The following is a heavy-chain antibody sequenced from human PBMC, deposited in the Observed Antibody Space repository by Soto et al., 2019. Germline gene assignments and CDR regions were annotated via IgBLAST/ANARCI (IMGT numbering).Heavy chain of an antibody. Sequence: SETLALTCTVSGGSISSGDYYGSWIRQPPGKGLEWIAYIYYTGSTYYNPSLKSRVDISVDTSKNQFSLRLSSVTAADTAVYYCARVGDPYDIWGPGTTVTVSS. CDR1: GGSISSGDYY. V-gene: IGHV4-30-4*01. D-gene: IGHD3-10*01. CDR3: ARVGDPYDI. CDR2: IYYTGST. J-gene: IGHJ6*02.